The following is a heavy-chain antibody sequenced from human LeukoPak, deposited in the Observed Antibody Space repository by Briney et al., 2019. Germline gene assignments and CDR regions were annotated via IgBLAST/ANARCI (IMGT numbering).Heavy chain of an antibody. D-gene: IGHD4-17*01. CDR1: GGSISSSNW. CDR3: ARVPSLYGDYVPFDY. V-gene: IGHV4-4*02. Sequence: SETLSLTCAVSGGSISSSNWWSWVRQPPGKGLEWIGEIYHSGSTNYNPSLKSRVTISVDKSKNQFSLKLSSVTAADTAVYYCARVPSLYGDYVPFDYWGQGTLVTVSS. J-gene: IGHJ4*02. CDR2: IYHSGST.